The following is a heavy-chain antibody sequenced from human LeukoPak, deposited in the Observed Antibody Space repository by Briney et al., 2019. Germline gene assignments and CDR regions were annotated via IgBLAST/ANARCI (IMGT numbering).Heavy chain of an antibody. CDR1: GYTFTSYG. V-gene: IGHV1-18*01. D-gene: IGHD2-2*01. CDR2: ISAYNGNT. Sequence: GASLKLSCKASGYTFTSYGISWVRQAPGQGLEWMGWISAYNGNTNYAGTLQGRVTITTDTSTSTAYMQLRSLRSDDTAVYYCAGRQYQLLFGFDYWGQGTLVTVSS. CDR3: AGRQYQLLFGFDY. J-gene: IGHJ4*02.